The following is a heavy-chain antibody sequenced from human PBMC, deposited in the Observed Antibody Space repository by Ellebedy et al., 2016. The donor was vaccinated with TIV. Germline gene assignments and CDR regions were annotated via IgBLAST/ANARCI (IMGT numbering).Heavy chain of an antibody. V-gene: IGHV3-23*01. CDR2: ISGTGGAT. D-gene: IGHD6-19*01. J-gene: IGHJ4*02. CDR3: AKDFIYSSGWYTFDS. CDR1: GFTFSNFA. Sequence: PGGSLRLSCAASGFTFSNFAISWVRQAPGKGLEWFSAISGTGGATYYADSIKGRFTISRANSKNTVYLQMNSLRAEDTAIYYCAKDFIYSSGWYTFDSWGQGTLGSVAS.